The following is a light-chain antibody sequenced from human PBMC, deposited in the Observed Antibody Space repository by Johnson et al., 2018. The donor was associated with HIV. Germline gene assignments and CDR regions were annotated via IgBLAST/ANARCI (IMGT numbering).Light chain of an antibody. CDR2: DSN. CDR3: GTWDSSLSAGV. CDR1: SSNIGNNY. Sequence: QSVLTQPPSVSAAPGQKVTISCSGSSSNIGNNYVSWYQQLPGTAPKLLIYDSNRRPSGIPDRFSGSRYGTSATLGITGLQTGDEADYFCGTWDSSLSAGVFGTGTTVTVL. J-gene: IGLJ1*01. V-gene: IGLV1-51*01.